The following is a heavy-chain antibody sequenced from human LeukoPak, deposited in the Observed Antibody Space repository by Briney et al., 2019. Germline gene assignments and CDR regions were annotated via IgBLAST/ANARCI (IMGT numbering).Heavy chain of an antibody. CDR2: LNPKTGDT. Sequence: ASVKVSCKASGYTFTGYYAHWVRQAPGQGLQWMGYLNPKTGDTKYAQKLLDRVTMTRDASISTVYMELSGLRSDDTAVYYCAREGLYSSSSDFDYWGQGTLVTVSS. D-gene: IGHD6-13*01. V-gene: IGHV1-2*02. CDR1: GYTFTGYY. J-gene: IGHJ4*02. CDR3: AREGLYSSSSDFDY.